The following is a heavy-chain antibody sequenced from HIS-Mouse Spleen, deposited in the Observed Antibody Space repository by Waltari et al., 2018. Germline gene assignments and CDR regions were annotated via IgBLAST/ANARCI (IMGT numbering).Heavy chain of an antibody. D-gene: IGHD6-13*01. Sequence: QLQLQESGPGLVKPSETLSLTCTVSGGSISSSSYYWGWIRQPPGKGLEWIGSIYYIGSTSYNPSLTSRVTISVDTSKNQFSLKLSSVTAADTAVYYCAREIPYSSSWYDWYFDLWGRGTLVTVSS. CDR1: GGSISSSSYY. CDR3: AREIPYSSSWYDWYFDL. J-gene: IGHJ2*01. V-gene: IGHV4-39*07. CDR2: IYYIGST.